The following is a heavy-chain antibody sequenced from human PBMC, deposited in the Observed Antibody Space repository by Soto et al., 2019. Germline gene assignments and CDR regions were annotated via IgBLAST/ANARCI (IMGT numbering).Heavy chain of an antibody. D-gene: IGHD6-6*01. Sequence: GESLKISCKGSGYSFTSYWIGWVRQMPGKGLEWMGIIYPGDSDTRYSPSFQGQVTISADKSISTAYLQWSSLKASDTAMYYCARQLRAARPTGGMDVWGQGTTVTVSS. CDR1: GYSFTSYW. CDR3: ARQLRAARPTGGMDV. J-gene: IGHJ6*02. CDR2: IYPGDSDT. V-gene: IGHV5-51*01.